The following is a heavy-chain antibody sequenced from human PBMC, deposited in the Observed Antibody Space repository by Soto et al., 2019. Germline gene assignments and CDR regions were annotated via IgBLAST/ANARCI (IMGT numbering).Heavy chain of an antibody. V-gene: IGHV3-30*03. J-gene: IGHJ4*02. CDR3: ALEGSGSSFDY. Sequence: SRTLKLASAAYGYSLGSFGMHWVGQASGKGLEWLAVISYDGSNKYYADSVKGRFTISRDNSKNTLYLQMNSLRAEDTAVYYCALEGSGSSFDYRGQGT. CDR2: ISYDGSNK. D-gene: IGHD1-26*01. CDR1: GYSLGSFG.